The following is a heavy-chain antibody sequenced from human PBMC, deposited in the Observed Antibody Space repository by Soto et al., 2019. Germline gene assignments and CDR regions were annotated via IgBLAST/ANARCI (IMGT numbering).Heavy chain of an antibody. CDR3: ARGDAGYYGMDV. CDR2: SFHSGST. Sequence: SETLSLTCSVSGGSISGGYYYWSWVRQPPGKDLEWIGYSFHSGSTSYNPPLKSRVIISVDRSKNQFSLKLSSVTTADTAVYYCARGDAGYYGMDVWGQGTTVTVSS. V-gene: IGHV4-30-2*01. CDR1: GGSISGGYYY. J-gene: IGHJ6*02.